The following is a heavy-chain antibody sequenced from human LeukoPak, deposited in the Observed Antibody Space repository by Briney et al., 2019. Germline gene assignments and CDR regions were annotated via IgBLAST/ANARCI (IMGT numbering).Heavy chain of an antibody. Sequence: SETLSLTCAVYGGSFSGYYWSWIRQPPGKGLEWIGEINHSGSTNYNPSLKSRVTISVDTSKNQFSLDLSSVTAADTAFYYCAGGVQWLVFDSWGQGSLVTVSS. D-gene: IGHD6-19*01. J-gene: IGHJ4*02. CDR3: AGGVQWLVFDS. CDR2: INHSGST. V-gene: IGHV4-34*01. CDR1: GGSFSGYY.